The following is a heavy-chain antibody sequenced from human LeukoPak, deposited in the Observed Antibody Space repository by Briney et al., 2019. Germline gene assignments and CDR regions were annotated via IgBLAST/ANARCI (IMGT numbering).Heavy chain of an antibody. Sequence: GGSLRLSCAASGFTFTDYWMTWVRQVPGKGLEWVANIHKAGTESYYVDSVKGRFAISRDNAKNSLYLQLSSLRVDDTAVYYCARVGTWELQRVFDYWGQGTLVSVSS. V-gene: IGHV3-7*01. CDR3: ARVGTWELQRVFDY. CDR2: IHKAGTES. D-gene: IGHD1-26*01. CDR1: GFTFTDYW. J-gene: IGHJ4*02.